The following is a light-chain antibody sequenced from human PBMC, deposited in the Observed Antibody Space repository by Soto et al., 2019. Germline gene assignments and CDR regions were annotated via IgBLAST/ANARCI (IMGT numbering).Light chain of an antibody. V-gene: IGKV1-5*03. J-gene: IGKJ1*01. Sequence: DIQMTQSPSTLSASVGDRVTITCRASESITDWLAWYQQKPGKAPKFLIYKASNLEGEVTSRFSGSGSGTEFTLTISSVQPDDFATYYCQYWDDYSWTVDQETKVEIK. CDR3: QYWDDYSWT. CDR2: KAS. CDR1: ESITDW.